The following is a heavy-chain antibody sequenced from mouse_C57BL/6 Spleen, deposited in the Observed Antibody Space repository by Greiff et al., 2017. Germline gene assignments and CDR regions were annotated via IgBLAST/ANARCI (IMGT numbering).Heavy chain of an antibody. CDR3: ASRGDGYGAIDV. D-gene: IGHD2-13*01. Sequence: QVQLQQPGAELVKPGASVKMSCKASGYTFTSYWITWVKQRPGQGLEWIGDIYPGSGSTNYNEKFKGKATLTVDTSSSTAYMQLSSLTSEDSAVYYCASRGDGYGAIDVWGAGTSVTVSS. CDR2: IYPGSGST. CDR1: GYTFTSYW. V-gene: IGHV1-55*01. J-gene: IGHJ4*01.